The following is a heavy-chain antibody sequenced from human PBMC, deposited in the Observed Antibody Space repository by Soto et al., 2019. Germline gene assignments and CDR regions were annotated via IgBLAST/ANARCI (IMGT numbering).Heavy chain of an antibody. Sequence: QITLKESGPTLVKPTQTLTLTCTFSGFSLSTSGVGVGWIRQPPGKALEWLALIYWDDDKRYSPSLKSRLTITKDTSKNQAVLTMTNMDPVDTATYYCAHKLFSSIAARVGVYFDYWGQGTLVTVSS. CDR1: GFSLSTSGVG. J-gene: IGHJ4*02. CDR3: AHKLFSSIAARVGVYFDY. D-gene: IGHD6-6*01. V-gene: IGHV2-5*02. CDR2: IYWDDDK.